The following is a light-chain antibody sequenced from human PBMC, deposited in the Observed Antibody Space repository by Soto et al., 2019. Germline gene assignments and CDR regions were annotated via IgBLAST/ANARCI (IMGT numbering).Light chain of an antibody. CDR1: QSVSSY. Sequence: EIVLTQSPGTLSLSPGERATLSCRASQSVSSYLAWYQQKPGQAPRLLIYDASNRATGIPARFSGSGSGTDFTLTISSLEPGDFAVYYCQQRSNCLFGQGTRLEIK. CDR2: DAS. CDR3: QQRSNCL. V-gene: IGKV3-11*01. J-gene: IGKJ5*01.